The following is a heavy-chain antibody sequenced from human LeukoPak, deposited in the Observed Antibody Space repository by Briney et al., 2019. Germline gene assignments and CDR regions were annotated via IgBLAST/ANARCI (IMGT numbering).Heavy chain of an antibody. V-gene: IGHV3-23*01. CDR3: ARDKHGSY. J-gene: IGHJ4*02. D-gene: IGHD1-26*01. CDR1: GFTFSSFG. CDR2: ISSTGGTA. Sequence: GGSLRLSCAASGFTFSSFGMSWVRQAPGKGLEWVSAISSTGGTAYYADSVKGRFTISRDNAKNSLYLQMNSLRAEDTAVYYCARDKHGSYWGQGTLVTVSS.